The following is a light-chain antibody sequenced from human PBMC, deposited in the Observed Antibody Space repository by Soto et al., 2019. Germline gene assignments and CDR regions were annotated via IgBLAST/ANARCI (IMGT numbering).Light chain of an antibody. J-gene: IGKJ1*01. CDR3: QQYNSYWT. CDR2: DAS. V-gene: IGKV1-5*01. CDR1: QSISSW. Sequence: DIQMTQYPSTLSASVGDRVTITCGASQSISSWLAWYQQKPGKAPKLLIYDASSLESGVPSRLSGSGSGTEFPLTISSLQPDDFATYYCQQYNSYWTFGQGTKVDIK.